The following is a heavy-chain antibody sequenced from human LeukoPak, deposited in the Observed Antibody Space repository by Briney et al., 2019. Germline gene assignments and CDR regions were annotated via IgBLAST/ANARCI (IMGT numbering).Heavy chain of an antibody. Sequence: GGSLRLSCAASGSTFSSHAMSWVRQAPGKGLEWVSAISGSGGSTYYADSVKGRFTISTDNSKNTLYLQMNSLRAEDTAVYYCAKNQWLASYYFDYWGQGTLVTVSS. D-gene: IGHD6-19*01. V-gene: IGHV3-23*01. CDR2: ISGSGGST. CDR1: GSTFSSHA. CDR3: AKNQWLASYYFDY. J-gene: IGHJ4*02.